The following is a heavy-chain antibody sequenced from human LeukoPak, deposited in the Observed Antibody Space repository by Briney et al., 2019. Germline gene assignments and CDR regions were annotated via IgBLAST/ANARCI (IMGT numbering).Heavy chain of an antibody. D-gene: IGHD3-3*02. CDR1: GGSITGRNSF. CDR2: VHSIGST. CDR3: ARPHSGTVNASTYGVIDS. J-gene: IGHJ4*02. Sequence: SETLSLTCTVSGGSITGRNSFWGWIRQPPGKGLVWIGSVHSIGSTYYNPSLKSRVTISVDTSKNHFSLRLSSVTAADTAMYYCARPHSGTVNASTYGVIDSWGQGTLVTVSS. V-gene: IGHV4-39*07.